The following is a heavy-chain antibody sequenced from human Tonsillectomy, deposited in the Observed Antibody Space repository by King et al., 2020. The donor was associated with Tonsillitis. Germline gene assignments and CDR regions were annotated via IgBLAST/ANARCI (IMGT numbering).Heavy chain of an antibody. D-gene: IGHD1-26*01. Sequence: VQLVQSGAEVKKPGASVKVSCQASGYTFTSYGITWMRQAPGQGPEWMGWIRVYTGNTDYAQKLQGRVTMTADTSTSTAYMELRSLTSDDTAVPYCARVISGSYRFYFDYWGQGTLVTVSS. CDR1: GYTFTSYG. J-gene: IGHJ4*02. CDR3: ARVISGSYRFYFDY. CDR2: IRVYTGNT. V-gene: IGHV1-18*04.